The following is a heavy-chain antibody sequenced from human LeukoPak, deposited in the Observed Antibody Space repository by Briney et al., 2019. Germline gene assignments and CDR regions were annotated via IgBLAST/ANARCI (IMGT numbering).Heavy chain of an antibody. J-gene: IGHJ4*02. CDR3: ARSDQGPEE. CDR2: VNTDGSEK. V-gene: IGHV3-7*01. CDR1: GFTVSNYW. Sequence: GGSRRLSCASTGFTVSNYWMNWVRQARGKGLEWVAIVNTDGSEKHYVDAVRGRFIVSRDNAKNSLYLQITSLRGDGTALYYCARSDQGPEEWGQGTLVTVSS. D-gene: IGHD2-2*01.